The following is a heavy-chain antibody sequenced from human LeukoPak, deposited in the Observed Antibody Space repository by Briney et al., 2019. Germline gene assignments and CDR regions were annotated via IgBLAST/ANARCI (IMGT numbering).Heavy chain of an antibody. V-gene: IGHV3-21*01. J-gene: IGHJ4*02. D-gene: IGHD6-19*01. CDR1: GFTFSNYE. CDR3: ARADRDSDWYIDDC. CDR2: IDTTSEYI. Sequence: GGSLRLSCAASGFTFSNYEMNWVRQAPGKGLEWVASIDTTSEYIFYTDSLKGRFTISRDNAKNSLYLQMNNLRAEDTAVYYCARADRDSDWYIDDCWGQGTLVTVSS.